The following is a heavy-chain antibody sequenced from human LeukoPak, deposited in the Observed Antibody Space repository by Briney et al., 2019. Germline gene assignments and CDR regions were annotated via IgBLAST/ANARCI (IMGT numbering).Heavy chain of an antibody. CDR2: IRYDGSNK. J-gene: IGHJ4*02. D-gene: IGHD3-10*01. CDR1: GFTFSRYS. Sequence: PGGSLRLSCAASGFTFSRYSMHWVRQAPGKGLEWVAFIRYDGSNKYYADSVKGRFTISRDNSKNTLYLQMNSLRAEDTAVYYCAKDHSNALLRFGEVIRKTRDGYFDYWGQGTLVTVSS. CDR3: AKDHSNALLRFGEVIRKTRDGYFDY. V-gene: IGHV3-30*02.